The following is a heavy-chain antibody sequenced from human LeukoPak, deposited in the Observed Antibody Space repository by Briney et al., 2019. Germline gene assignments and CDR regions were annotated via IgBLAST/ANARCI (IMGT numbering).Heavy chain of an antibody. CDR2: IKQDGDQK. CDR1: GFTFRTYW. D-gene: IGHD3-10*01. J-gene: IGHJ4*02. V-gene: IGHV3-7*03. Sequence: GGSLRLSCAASGFTFRTYWMSWVRQAPGKGLEWVANIKQDGDQKHYADSVRGRFTISRDNAKNSLYLQMNCLRAEDTAVYYCARFAKGYGSGDIDYWGQGTLVTVSS. CDR3: ARFAKGYGSGDIDY.